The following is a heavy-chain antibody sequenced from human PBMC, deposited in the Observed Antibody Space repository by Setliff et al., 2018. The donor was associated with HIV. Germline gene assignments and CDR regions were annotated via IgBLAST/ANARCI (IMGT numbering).Heavy chain of an antibody. Sequence: SFLFSGYNFASHWIAWVRQMPGKGLEWMGIVYPDDSASLYSPSFQGQVTISADKSVSTAYLQWSSLKASDTAMYYCARQAVDCSGGTCYSTSAFDYWGQGTLVTVSS. J-gene: IGHJ4*02. V-gene: IGHV5-51*01. CDR2: VYPDDSAS. D-gene: IGHD2-15*01. CDR1: GYNFASHW. CDR3: ARQAVDCSGGTCYSTSAFDY.